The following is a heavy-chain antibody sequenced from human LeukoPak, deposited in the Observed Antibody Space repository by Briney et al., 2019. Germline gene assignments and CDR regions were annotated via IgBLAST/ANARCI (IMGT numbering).Heavy chain of an antibody. CDR1: GGSISSYY. V-gene: IGHV4-59*08. CDR2: IYYSGST. D-gene: IGHD2-15*01. CDR3: ARHDSYCSGGSCYNWFDP. J-gene: IGHJ5*02. Sequence: PSETLSLTCTVSGGSISSYYWSWIRQPPGKGLEWTGYIYYSGSTNYNPSLKSRVTISVDTSKNQFSLKLSSVTAADTAVYYCARHDSYCSGGSCYNWFDPWGQGTLVTVSS.